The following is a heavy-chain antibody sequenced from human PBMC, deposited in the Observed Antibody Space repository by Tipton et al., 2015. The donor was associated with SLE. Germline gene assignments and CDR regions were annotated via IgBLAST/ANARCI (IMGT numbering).Heavy chain of an antibody. D-gene: IGHD2/OR15-2a*01. Sequence: SLRLSCAASGFTFSTYTMTWVRQAPGKGLEWVSGISGSGRGTYYADSVKGRFTISRDDAKNSLYLQVNSLRAEDTALYYCARETSERMSDAFDIWGQGTMVTVSS. CDR2: ISGSGRGT. V-gene: IGHV3-23*01. CDR1: GFTFSTYT. CDR3: ARETSERMSDAFDI. J-gene: IGHJ3*02.